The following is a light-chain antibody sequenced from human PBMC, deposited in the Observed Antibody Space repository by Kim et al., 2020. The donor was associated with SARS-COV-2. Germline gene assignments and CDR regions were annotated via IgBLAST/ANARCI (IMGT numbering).Light chain of an antibody. CDR1: SSDLGGYNY. J-gene: IGLJ2*01. CDR2: DVN. Sequence: GSPGQSITISCTGTSSDLGGYNYVSWYQQHPVKAPKLMIYDVNKRPSGVPDRFSGSKSGNTASLTVSGLQAEDEADYYCSSYGGSVFGGGTQLTVL. V-gene: IGLV2-8*01. CDR3: SSYGGSV.